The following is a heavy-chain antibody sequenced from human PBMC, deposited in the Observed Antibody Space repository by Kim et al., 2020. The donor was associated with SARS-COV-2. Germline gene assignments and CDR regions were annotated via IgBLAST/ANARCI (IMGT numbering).Heavy chain of an antibody. J-gene: IGHJ4*02. Sequence: YATSVKVLFTVSRDNSKSTLYLQMNSLSAEYTAVYYCVRDLTYDYSYWGQGTLVTVSS. CDR3: VRDLTYDYSY. D-gene: IGHD2-21*01. V-gene: IGHV3-33*01.